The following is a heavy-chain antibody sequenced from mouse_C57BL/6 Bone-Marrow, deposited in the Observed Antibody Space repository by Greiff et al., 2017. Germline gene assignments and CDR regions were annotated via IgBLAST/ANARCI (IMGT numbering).Heavy chain of an antibody. CDR3: TTRVYCGSSYWYCDV. J-gene: IGHJ1*03. V-gene: IGHV14-4*01. Sequence: VQLKQSGAELVRPGASVKLSCTASGFNIKDDYMHWVKQRPEQGLEWIGWIDPENGDTEYASKFQGKATITADTSSNTAYLQLSSLTSEDTAVYYCTTRVYCGSSYWYCDVWGTGTTVTVSS. D-gene: IGHD1-1*01. CDR1: GFNIKDDY. CDR2: IDPENGDT.